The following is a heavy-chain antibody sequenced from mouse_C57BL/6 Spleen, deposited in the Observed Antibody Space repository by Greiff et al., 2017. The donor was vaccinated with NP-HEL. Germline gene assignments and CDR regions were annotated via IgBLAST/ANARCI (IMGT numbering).Heavy chain of an antibody. CDR2: IYPGSGST. D-gene: IGHD2-4*01. CDR1: GYTFTSYW. J-gene: IGHJ3*01. Sequence: QVQLQQPGAELVKPGASVKMSCKASGYTFTSYWITWVKQRPGQGLEWIGDIYPGSGSTNYNEKFKSKATLTVDTSSSTAYMQLSSLTSEDSAVYYCAREGRYDYPFAYWGQGTLVTVSA. V-gene: IGHV1-55*01. CDR3: AREGRYDYPFAY.